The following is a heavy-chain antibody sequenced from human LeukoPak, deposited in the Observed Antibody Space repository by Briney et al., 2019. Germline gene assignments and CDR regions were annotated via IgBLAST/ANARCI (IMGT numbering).Heavy chain of an antibody. Sequence: GESLKISCKGSGYSFTSYWIGWVRQMPGKGLEWMGIIYPGDSDTRYSPSFQGQVTISADKPISTAYLQWSSLKASDTAMYYCARRDYYGSGSYLTYYFDYWGQGTLVTVSS. V-gene: IGHV5-51*01. J-gene: IGHJ4*02. CDR3: ARRDYYGSGSYLTYYFDY. D-gene: IGHD3-10*01. CDR2: IYPGDSDT. CDR1: GYSFTSYW.